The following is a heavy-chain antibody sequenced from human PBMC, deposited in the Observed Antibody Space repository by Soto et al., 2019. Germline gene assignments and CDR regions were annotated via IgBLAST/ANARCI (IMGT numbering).Heavy chain of an antibody. Sequence: EVQLLESGGGLVQPGGSLRLSCAASGFTFSIYAMSFVRQTPGKGLEWVSGISGSGGNTYYAESVKGRFTISRDNSRNTVYLQMNSLRVDDTAVYYCAKDAYLSCWFLDAFDIWGQGTMVTVSS. CDR3: AKDAYLSCWFLDAFDI. V-gene: IGHV3-23*01. CDR2: ISGSGGNT. CDR1: GFTFSIYA. J-gene: IGHJ3*02. D-gene: IGHD6-19*01.